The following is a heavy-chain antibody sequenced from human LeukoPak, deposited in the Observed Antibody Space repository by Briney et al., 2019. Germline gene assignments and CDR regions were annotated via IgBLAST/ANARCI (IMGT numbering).Heavy chain of an antibody. D-gene: IGHD4-17*01. CDR3: ARPLGEPNY. V-gene: IGHV4-59*12. Sequence: SETLSLTCTVSGGSIRSYYWSWIRQPPGKGLEWIGYIYYSGSTNYNPSLKSRVTISVDTSKNQFSLKLSSVTAADTAVCYCARPLGEPNYWGQGTLVTVSS. J-gene: IGHJ4*02. CDR2: IYYSGST. CDR1: GGSIRSYY.